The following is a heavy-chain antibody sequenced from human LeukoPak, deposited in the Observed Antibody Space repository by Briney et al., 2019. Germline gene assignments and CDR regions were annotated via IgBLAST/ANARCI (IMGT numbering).Heavy chain of an antibody. V-gene: IGHV3-23*01. CDR3: AKGLVPTLGIAVAGTYYGMDV. CDR1: GFTFGDYA. J-gene: IGHJ6*04. Sequence: GGSLRLSCTASGFTFGDYAMSWVRQAPGKGLEWVSAISGSGGSTYYADSVKGRFTISRDNSKNTLYLQMDSLRAEDTAVYYCAKGLVPTLGIAVAGTYYGMDVCGKGTTVTVSS. D-gene: IGHD6-19*01. CDR2: ISGSGGST.